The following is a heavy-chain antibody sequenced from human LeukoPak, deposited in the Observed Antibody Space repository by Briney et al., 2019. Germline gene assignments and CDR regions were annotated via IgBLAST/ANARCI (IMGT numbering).Heavy chain of an antibody. CDR1: GFIFSVND. V-gene: IGHV3-23*01. CDR3: ATARLLSTGLRY. D-gene: IGHD2-15*01. Sequence: HPGGSLRLSCAASGFIFSVNDITCVRQAPGKGLEWVSGITSSGGGTFYGDSVEGRFTISRDNSQNALYLQMNNLGAGDTATYFFATARLLSTGLRYWGQGALVTVSS. J-gene: IGHJ4*02. CDR2: ITSSGGGT.